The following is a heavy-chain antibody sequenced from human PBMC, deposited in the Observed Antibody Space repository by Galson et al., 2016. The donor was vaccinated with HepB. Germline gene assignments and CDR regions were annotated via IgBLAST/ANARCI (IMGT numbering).Heavy chain of an antibody. V-gene: IGHV2-5*02. Sequence: PALVKPTQTLTLTCTLSNLSLETPGLGLGWIRQPPGKTLDWLALIYWDDVTHYKSSLESRLSVVRDTTKNQVVLTVSDLAPVDTATYYCALCIGIAPSRMKNWLMWGQGTLIAVSS. CDR1: NLSLETPGLG. J-gene: IGHJ4*02. D-gene: IGHD1-1*01. CDR2: IYWDDVT. CDR3: ALCIGIAPSRMKNWLM.